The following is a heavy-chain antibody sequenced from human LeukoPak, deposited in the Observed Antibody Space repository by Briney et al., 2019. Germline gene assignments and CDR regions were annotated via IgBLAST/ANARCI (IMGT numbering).Heavy chain of an antibody. CDR1: GGSISSNSYY. V-gene: IGHV4-39*01. CDR2: IYYGGST. J-gene: IGHJ5*02. Sequence: PSETLSLTCTVSGGSISSNSYYWGWIRQPPGKGLEWIGSIYYGGSTYYNPSLKSRVTISVDTSKNQFSLKLSSVTAADTAAYYCTRQEYQLLFSEFDPWGQGTLVTVSS. D-gene: IGHD2-2*01. CDR3: TRQEYQLLFSEFDP.